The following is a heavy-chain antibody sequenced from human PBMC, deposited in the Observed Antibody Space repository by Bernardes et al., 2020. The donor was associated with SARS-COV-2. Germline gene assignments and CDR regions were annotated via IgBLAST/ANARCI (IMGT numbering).Heavy chain of an antibody. CDR3: ARDKGLVRGQNGSDY. CDR2: INTGNGNT. J-gene: IGHJ4*02. D-gene: IGHD3-10*01. V-gene: IGHV1-3*04. Sequence: ASVKVSCKTSGYTLTSYAMHWVRQAPGQRLEWMAWINTGNGNTEYSQKFQGRVTITRDTSASTAYMELSSLRSEDTAVYYCARDKGLVRGQNGSDYWGQGTLVTVSS. CDR1: GYTLTSYA.